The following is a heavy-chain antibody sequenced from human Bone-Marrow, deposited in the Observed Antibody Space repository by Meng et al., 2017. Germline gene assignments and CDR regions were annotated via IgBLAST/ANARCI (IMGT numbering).Heavy chain of an antibody. D-gene: IGHD2-15*01. CDR3: ASGYCSGGSCQVGWFDP. V-gene: IGHV4-34*01. CDR2: INHSGST. Sequence: QVALQQWGRGLLKPSETPSLTCAVYGGSFSGYYWSWIRQPPGKGLEWIGEINHSGSTNYNPSLKSRVTISVDTSKNQFSLKLSSVTAADTAVYYCASGYCSGGSCQVGWFDPWGQGTLVTVSS. J-gene: IGHJ5*02. CDR1: GGSFSGYY.